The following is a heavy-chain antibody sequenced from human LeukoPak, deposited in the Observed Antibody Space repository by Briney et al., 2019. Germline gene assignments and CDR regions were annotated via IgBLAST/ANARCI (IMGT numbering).Heavy chain of an antibody. CDR3: ARGEYDSSAYWGYYFEN. V-gene: IGHV4-61*02. CDR2: TDSSGST. J-gene: IGHJ4*02. D-gene: IGHD3-22*01. CDR1: ARSSSSGRYN. Sequence: SDTLSLSCTIPARSSSSGRYNWMRSRQPAVKGLEGVGRTDSSGSTNYSPSFKSRVTISVDTSKNQFSLNLSSVTAADTAVYYCARGEYDSSAYWGYYFENWGQGTLVTVSS.